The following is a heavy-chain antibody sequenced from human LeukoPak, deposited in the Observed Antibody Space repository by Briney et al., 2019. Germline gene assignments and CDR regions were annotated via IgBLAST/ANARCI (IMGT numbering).Heavy chain of an antibody. V-gene: IGHV3-30-3*01. CDR2: ISYDGSNK. CDR1: GFTFSSYA. Sequence: PGGSLRLSCAASGFTFSSYAMHWVRQAPGKGLEWVAVISYDGSNKYYADSVKGRFTISRDNSKSTLYLQMNSLRAEDTAVYYCAREYGNRYYFDYWGQGTLVTVSS. CDR3: AREYGNRYYFDY. J-gene: IGHJ4*02. D-gene: IGHD4-17*01.